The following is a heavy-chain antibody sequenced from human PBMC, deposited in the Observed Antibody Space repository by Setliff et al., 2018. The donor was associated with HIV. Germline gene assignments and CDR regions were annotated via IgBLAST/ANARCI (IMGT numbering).Heavy chain of an antibody. CDR2: IYSGGST. CDR1: GFTVSSNY. J-gene: IGHJ4*02. CDR3: ARQYSGSYYFRGYFDY. Sequence: LRLSCAASGFTVSSNYMSWVRQAPGKGLEWVSVIYSGGSTYYADSVKGRFTISRDNSKNTLYLQMNSLRAEDTAVYYCARQYSGSYYFRGYFDYWGQGTLVTVSS. V-gene: IGHV3-66*02. D-gene: IGHD1-26*01.